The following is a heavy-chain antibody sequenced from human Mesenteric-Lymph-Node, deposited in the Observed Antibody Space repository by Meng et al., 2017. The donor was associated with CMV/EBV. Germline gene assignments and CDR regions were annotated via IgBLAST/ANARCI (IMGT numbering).Heavy chain of an antibody. Sequence: GGSLRLSCTASGFTFSSYAMSWVRQAPGKGLEWVSTITGSGGNAFYADSVKGRFTISRDNAKNSLYLQMNSLRAEDTAVYYCARERPSPYSSSELDYYYGMDVWGQGTTVTVSS. V-gene: IGHV3-23*01. CDR1: GFTFSSYA. CDR3: ARERPSPYSSSELDYYYGMDV. CDR2: ITGSGGNA. J-gene: IGHJ6*02. D-gene: IGHD6-6*01.